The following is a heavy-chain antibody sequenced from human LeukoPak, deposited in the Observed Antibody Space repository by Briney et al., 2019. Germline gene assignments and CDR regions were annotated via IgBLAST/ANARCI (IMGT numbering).Heavy chain of an antibody. J-gene: IGHJ4*02. CDR2: IYYSGST. CDR3: ARDRESSSKGHFDY. Sequence: SETLSLTCTVSGGSISSYYWSWIRQPPGKGLEWIGYIYYSGSTNYNPSLKSRVTISVDTSKNQFSLKLSSVTAADTAVYYCARDRESSSKGHFDYWGQGTLVTVSS. CDR1: GGSISSYY. V-gene: IGHV4-59*01. D-gene: IGHD2-15*01.